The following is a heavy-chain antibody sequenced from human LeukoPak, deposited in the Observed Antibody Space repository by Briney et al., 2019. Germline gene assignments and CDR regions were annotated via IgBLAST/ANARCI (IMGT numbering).Heavy chain of an antibody. D-gene: IGHD3-22*01. J-gene: IGHJ1*01. Sequence: GASVKVSCKASGYTFTSYDINWVRQATGQGLEWMGWMNPNSGNTGYAQKFQGRVTMTRNTSISTAYMELSSLRSEDTAVYYCARGWGSDSSGYCFDFQHWGQGTLVTVSS. V-gene: IGHV1-8*01. CDR1: GYTFTSYD. CDR2: MNPNSGNT. CDR3: ARGWGSDSSGYCFDFQH.